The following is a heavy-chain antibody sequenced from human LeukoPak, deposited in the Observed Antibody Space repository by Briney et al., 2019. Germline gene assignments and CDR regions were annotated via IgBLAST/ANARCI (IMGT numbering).Heavy chain of an antibody. CDR2: ISTSGST. CDR3: ARDVSSSWFEGADWFDP. J-gene: IGHJ5*02. CDR1: GGSLSNYY. D-gene: IGHD6-13*01. V-gene: IGHV4-4*07. Sequence: PSETLSLTCTVSGGSLSNYYWNWIRQPVGKGLEWIGRISTSGSTNYNPSLKSRVTMSVDTSKNQFSLKLSSVTAADTAVYYCARDVSSSWFEGADWFDPWGQGTLVTVSS.